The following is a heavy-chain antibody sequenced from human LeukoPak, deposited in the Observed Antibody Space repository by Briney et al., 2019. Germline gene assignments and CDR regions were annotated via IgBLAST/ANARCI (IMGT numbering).Heavy chain of an antibody. CDR2: INPSGGST. D-gene: IGHD6-13*01. CDR1: GYTFTSYY. CDR3: ATCHRGIAAAARAEYFQH. J-gene: IGHJ1*01. V-gene: IGHV1-46*01. Sequence: ASVKVSCKASGYTFTSYYMHWVRQAPGQGLEWMGIINPSGGSTSYAQKFQGRVTMTRDTSTSTVYMELSSLRSEVTAVYYCATCHRGIAAAARAEYFQHWGQGTLVTVSS.